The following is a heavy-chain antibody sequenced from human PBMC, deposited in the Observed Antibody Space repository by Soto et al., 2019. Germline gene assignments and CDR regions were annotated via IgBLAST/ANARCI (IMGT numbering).Heavy chain of an antibody. J-gene: IGHJ6*04. V-gene: IGHV3-11*01. Sequence: PGGSLRLSCEASGFTFSVHYMSWVRQAPGKAPEWLSHISGDSNTVYYADSVKGRFTISRDNARKSLFLQMDNLRAEDTALYYCARDRQPSSYIGLDVWGDGTTVTVYS. CDR3: ARDRQPSSYIGLDV. CDR1: GFTFSVHY. CDR2: ISGDSNTV. D-gene: IGHD1-1*01.